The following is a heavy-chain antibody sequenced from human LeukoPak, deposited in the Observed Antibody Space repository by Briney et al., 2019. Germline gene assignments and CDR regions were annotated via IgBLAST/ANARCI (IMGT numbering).Heavy chain of an antibody. V-gene: IGHV3-73*01. CDR3: ARPSQYGSGTDYYFDS. CDR2: IRSKANNYAT. Sequence: GGSLNLSCAASGFMFSGSPMHWVRQASGKGLEWVGHIRSKANNYATIYAASVKGRFTISRDDSKNTAYLQMNSLKTEDTAVYYCARPSQYGSGTDYYFDSWGPGTLVTVSS. CDR1: GFMFSGSP. D-gene: IGHD3-10*01. J-gene: IGHJ4*02.